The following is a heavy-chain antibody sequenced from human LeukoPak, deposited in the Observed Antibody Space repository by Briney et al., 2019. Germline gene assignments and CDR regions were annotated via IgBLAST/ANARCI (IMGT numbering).Heavy chain of an antibody. Sequence: PGGSLRLSCAASGFTFSSYWMSWIRRAPGKGLEWVANIKEDGSEKNYVDSVKGRFTISRDNAKNSLYLQMNSLRAEDTAVYSCSRDFGGLWGQGTMVTVSS. CDR1: GFTFSSYW. CDR3: SRDFGGL. CDR2: IKEDGSEK. V-gene: IGHV3-7*01. D-gene: IGHD3-16*01. J-gene: IGHJ3*01.